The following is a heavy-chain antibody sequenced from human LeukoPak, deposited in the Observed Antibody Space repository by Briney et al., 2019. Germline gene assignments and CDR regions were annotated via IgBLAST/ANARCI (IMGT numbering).Heavy chain of an antibody. Sequence: GGSLRLSCAASGFTFGSYAIHWVRQAPGKGLEWVAVISYDGTNEYYADSVKGRFTISRDNSKNTLYLQMNSLRVEDTAIYYCARSLPYGTTWYGRSDFWGQGTLVTVSS. D-gene: IGHD6-13*01. CDR2: ISYDGTNE. CDR3: ARSLPYGTTWYGRSDF. J-gene: IGHJ4*02. V-gene: IGHV3-30*04. CDR1: GFTFGSYA.